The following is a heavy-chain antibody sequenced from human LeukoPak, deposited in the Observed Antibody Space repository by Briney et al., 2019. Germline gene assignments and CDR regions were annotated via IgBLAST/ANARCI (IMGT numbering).Heavy chain of an antibody. CDR1: GFSFSSYG. J-gene: IGHJ4*02. Sequence: GGSLRLSCAASGFSFSSYGMHWVRRAPGKGLEWVAFIRYDGTNKYYADYVKGRITISRDNSKNTLFLQMNSLRAEDTAVYYCARGEDFDYWGQGALVTVSS. CDR2: IRYDGTNK. CDR3: ARGEDFDY. V-gene: IGHV3-30*02.